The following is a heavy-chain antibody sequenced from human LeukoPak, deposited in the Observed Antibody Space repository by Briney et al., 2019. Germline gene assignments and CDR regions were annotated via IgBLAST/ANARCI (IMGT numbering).Heavy chain of an antibody. J-gene: IGHJ4*02. D-gene: IGHD6-13*01. V-gene: IGHV3-43D*04. CDR2: ISWDGGST. CDR3: AKGSSSWYYFDY. Sequence: GGSLRLSCAASGFTFDDYAMRWVRQAPGKGLEWVSLISWDGGSTYYADSVKGRFTISRDNSKNSLYLQMNSLRAEDTALYYCAKGSSSWYYFDYWGQGTLVTVSS. CDR1: GFTFDDYA.